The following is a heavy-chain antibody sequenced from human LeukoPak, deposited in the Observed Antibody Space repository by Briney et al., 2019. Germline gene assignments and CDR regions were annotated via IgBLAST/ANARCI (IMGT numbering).Heavy chain of an antibody. V-gene: IGHV3-30*03. CDR1: GFTFSSYG. Sequence: GSLRLSCAASGFTFSSYGMHWVRQAPGKGLEWVAVISYDGSNKYYADSVKGRFTISRDNSKNTLYLQMNSLRAEDTAVYYCASARQYSSSWYWFDPWGQGTLVTVSS. J-gene: IGHJ5*02. CDR2: ISYDGSNK. D-gene: IGHD6-13*01. CDR3: ASARQYSSSWYWFDP.